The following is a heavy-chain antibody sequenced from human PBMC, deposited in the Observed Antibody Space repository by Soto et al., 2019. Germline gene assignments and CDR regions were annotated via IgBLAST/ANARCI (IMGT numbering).Heavy chain of an antibody. CDR3: ARDHCSSTSCYFHYYYGMDV. J-gene: IGHJ6*02. Sequence: GASVKVSCKASGGTFSSYAISWVRQAPGQGLEWMGGIIPIFGTANYAQKFQGRVTITTDTSTSTAYMELRSLRSDDTAVYYCARDHCSSTSCYFHYYYGMDVWGQGTTVTVSS. CDR1: GGTFSSYA. D-gene: IGHD2-2*01. CDR2: IIPIFGTA. V-gene: IGHV1-69*05.